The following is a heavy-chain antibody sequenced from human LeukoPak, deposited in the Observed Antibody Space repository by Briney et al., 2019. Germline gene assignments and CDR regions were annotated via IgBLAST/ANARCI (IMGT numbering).Heavy chain of an antibody. D-gene: IGHD4-17*01. CDR2: ISGGGETT. J-gene: IGHJ4*02. Sequence: GGSLRLSCAASGFTFNNCAMNWVRQAPGKGLEWVSSISGGGETTYYADSAKGRFTISRDNSQNTLYLQMNSLRAEDTAVYYCARDYADYVGYFFFDYWGQGTLVTVSS. V-gene: IGHV3-23*01. CDR3: ARDYADYVGYFFFDY. CDR1: GFTFNNCA.